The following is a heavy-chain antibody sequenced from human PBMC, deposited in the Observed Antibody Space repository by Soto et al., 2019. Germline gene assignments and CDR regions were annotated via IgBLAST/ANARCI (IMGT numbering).Heavy chain of an antibody. Sequence: ASVKVSCKASGGTFSSYAISWVRQAPGQGLEWMGGIIPIFGTANYAQKFQGRVTITADESTSTAYMELSSLRSEDTAVYYCARRDPVVYGMDVWGQGTTVTVSS. V-gene: IGHV1-69*13. J-gene: IGHJ6*02. CDR2: IIPIFGTA. CDR1: GGTFSSYA. CDR3: ARRDPVVYGMDV. D-gene: IGHD2-15*01.